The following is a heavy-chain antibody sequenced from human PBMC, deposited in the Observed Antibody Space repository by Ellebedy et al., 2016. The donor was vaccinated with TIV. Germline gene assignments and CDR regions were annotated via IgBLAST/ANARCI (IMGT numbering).Heavy chain of an antibody. J-gene: IGHJ3*02. CDR2: ISGSGGST. D-gene: IGHD6-13*01. CDR3: AKPILRIAAAGTSAFDI. CDR1: GFTFSSYA. Sequence: GESLKISXAASGFTFSSYAMSWVRQAPGKGLEWVSAISGSGGSTYYADSVKGRFTISRDNSKNTLYLQMNSLRAEDTAVYYCAKPILRIAAAGTSAFDIWGQGTTVTVSS. V-gene: IGHV3-23*01.